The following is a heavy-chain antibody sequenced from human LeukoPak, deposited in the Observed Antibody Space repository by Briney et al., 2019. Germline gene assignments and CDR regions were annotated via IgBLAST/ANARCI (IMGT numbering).Heavy chain of an antibody. Sequence: GGSLRLSCAASGFTFSSYEMNWVRQAPGKGLEWVSYISSSGSTIYYADSVKGRFTISRDNAKNSLYLQMNSLRAEDTAVYYCARDRDGYNLVPPSVPFDYWGQGTLVTVSS. CDR1: GFTFSSYE. J-gene: IGHJ4*02. CDR2: ISSSGSTI. D-gene: IGHD5-24*01. CDR3: ARDRDGYNLVPPSVPFDY. V-gene: IGHV3-48*03.